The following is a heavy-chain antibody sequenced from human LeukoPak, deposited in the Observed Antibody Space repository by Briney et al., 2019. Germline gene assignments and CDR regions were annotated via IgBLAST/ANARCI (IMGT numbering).Heavy chain of an antibody. CDR1: GGSISSSSYY. CDR2: IYYSGST. D-gene: IGHD6-19*01. CDR3: ARHSHSSGWYLYAFDI. J-gene: IGHJ3*02. Sequence: SETLSLTCTVSGGSISSSSYYWGWIRHPPGKGLEWLGSIYYSGSTYYNPSLKSRVTISVDTSKNQFSLKLSSVTAADTAVYYCARHSHSSGWYLYAFDIWGQGTMVTVSS. V-gene: IGHV4-39*01.